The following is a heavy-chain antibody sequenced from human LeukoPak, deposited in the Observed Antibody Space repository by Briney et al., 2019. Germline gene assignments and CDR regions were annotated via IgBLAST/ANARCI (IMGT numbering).Heavy chain of an antibody. Sequence: GGSLRLSCAASGFTFSSYGMHWVRQAPGKGLEWVAVISYDGSNKYYADSVKGRFTISRDNSKNTLYLQMNSLRAEDTAVYYCAKGSGFVVVPAAIPNWFDPWGQGTLVTVSS. D-gene: IGHD2-2*02. CDR2: ISYDGSNK. J-gene: IGHJ5*02. CDR3: AKGSGFVVVPAAIPNWFDP. V-gene: IGHV3-30*18. CDR1: GFTFSSYG.